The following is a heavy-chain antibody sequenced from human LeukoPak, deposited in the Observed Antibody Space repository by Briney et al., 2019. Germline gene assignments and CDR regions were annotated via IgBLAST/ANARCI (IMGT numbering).Heavy chain of an antibody. J-gene: IGHJ4*02. Sequence: GGSLRLSCAASGFTFSSYWMSWVRQAPGKGLEWVANIKQDGSEKYYVDSVKGRFTISRDNAKNSLYLQMNSLRAEDTAVYYCARGLSTSSTLGGYWGQGTLVTVSS. D-gene: IGHD2-2*01. CDR3: ARGLSTSSTLGGY. V-gene: IGHV3-7*01. CDR1: GFTFSSYW. CDR2: IKQDGSEK.